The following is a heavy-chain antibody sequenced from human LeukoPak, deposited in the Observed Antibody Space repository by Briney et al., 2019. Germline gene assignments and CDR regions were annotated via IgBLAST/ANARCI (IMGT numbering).Heavy chain of an antibody. V-gene: IGHV4-30-2*01. D-gene: IGHD3-3*01. J-gene: IGHJ6*02. CDR1: GGSISSGGYS. CDR2: IYHSGST. Sequence: PSQTLSLTCAVSGGSISSGGYSWSWIRQPPGKGLEWIGYIYHSGSTYYNPSLKSRVTISVDRSKNQFSLKLSSVTAADTAVYYCARGPEIGVVIHFGMDVWGQGTTVTVSS. CDR3: ARGPEIGVVIHFGMDV.